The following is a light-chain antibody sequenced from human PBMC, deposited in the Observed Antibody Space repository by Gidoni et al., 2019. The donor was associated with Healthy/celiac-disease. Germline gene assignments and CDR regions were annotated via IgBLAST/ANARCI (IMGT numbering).Light chain of an antibody. CDR1: QSISSY. Sequence: DIQMTQSPSSLSASVGDRVTITCRASQSISSYLNWYQQKPGKAPKLLIYAASSLQSGVPSRFSGSGSGTDFTLTISSLQPEDFATYYCQQSYSTFYTFXXXTKXEIK. CDR3: QQSYSTFYT. J-gene: IGKJ2*01. V-gene: IGKV1-39*01. CDR2: AAS.